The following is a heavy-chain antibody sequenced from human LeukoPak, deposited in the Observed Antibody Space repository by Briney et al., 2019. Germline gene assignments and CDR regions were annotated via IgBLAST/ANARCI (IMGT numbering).Heavy chain of an antibody. V-gene: IGHV1-18*01. CDR2: ISAYNGNT. CDR3: ARGGVGQLWLQGAFDI. J-gene: IGHJ3*02. D-gene: IGHD5-18*01. CDR1: GYTFTSYG. Sequence: GASVKVSCKASGYTFTSYGISWVRQAPGQGLEWMGWISAYNGNTNYAQKLQGRVTMTTDKSTSTAYMELSSLRSEDTAVYYCARGGVGQLWLQGAFDIWGQGTMVTVSS.